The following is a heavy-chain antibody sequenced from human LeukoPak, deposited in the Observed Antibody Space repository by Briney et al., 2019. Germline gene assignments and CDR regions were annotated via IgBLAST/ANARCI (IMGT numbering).Heavy chain of an antibody. CDR1: GFTFSSYA. Sequence: GGSLRLSCAASGFTFSSYAMNWVRQPPGKGLEWVSSISSGSTYIYYADSVRGRFTISRDNAKNSLYLQMNSLRAEDTAVYYCARGIDRGNNDAFDIWGQGTMVTVSS. V-gene: IGHV3-21*01. CDR3: ARGIDRGNNDAFDI. D-gene: IGHD3-10*01. J-gene: IGHJ3*02. CDR2: ISSGSTYI.